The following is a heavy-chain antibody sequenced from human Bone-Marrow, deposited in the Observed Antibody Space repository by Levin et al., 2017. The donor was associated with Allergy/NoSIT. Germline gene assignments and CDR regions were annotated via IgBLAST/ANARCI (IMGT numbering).Heavy chain of an antibody. J-gene: IGHJ4*02. CDR2: IYYSGNT. CDR1: GGSISSGGYY. Sequence: KSGPTLVKPTQTLSLTCTVSGGSISSGGYYWSWIRQQPGKGLEWIGYIYYSGNTYYNPSLKSRVMISVDTSKNQFSLKVSSVTAADTAVYYCAREDGSTIDYWGQGILVTVSS. D-gene: IGHD1/OR15-1a*01. V-gene: IGHV4-31*03. CDR3: AREDGSTIDY.